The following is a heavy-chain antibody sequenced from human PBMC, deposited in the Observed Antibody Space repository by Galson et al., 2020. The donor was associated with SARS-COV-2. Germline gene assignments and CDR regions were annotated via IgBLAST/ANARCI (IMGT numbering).Heavy chain of an antibody. CDR2: XXXXXGSI. V-gene: IGHV3-9*01. D-gene: IGHD3-22*01. J-gene: IGHJ3*02. CDR3: AKGHWYYYDAYPVAFDI. CDR1: AFTFDDYA. Sequence: GGSLTLPSAASAFTFDDYAMXXXRQAPPXXPESXXXXXXXXGSIGYAASVKSRFTISRDNAKNSLYLQMNSLRAEGTALYYCAKGHWYYYDAYPVAFDIWGQETMVTVSS.